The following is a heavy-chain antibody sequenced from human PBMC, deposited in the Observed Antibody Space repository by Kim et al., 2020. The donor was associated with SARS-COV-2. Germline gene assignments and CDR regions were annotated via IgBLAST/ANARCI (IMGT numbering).Heavy chain of an antibody. CDR1: GGSISSYY. CDR2: IYYSGST. V-gene: IGHV4-59*08. Sequence: SETLSLTCTVSGGSISSYYWSWIRQPPGKGLEWIGYIYYSGSTNYNPSLKSRVTISVDTSKNQFSLKLSSVTAADTAVYYCARHYYGSGSYYNHFDYWGQGTLVTVSS. D-gene: IGHD3-10*01. J-gene: IGHJ4*02. CDR3: ARHYYGSGSYYNHFDY.